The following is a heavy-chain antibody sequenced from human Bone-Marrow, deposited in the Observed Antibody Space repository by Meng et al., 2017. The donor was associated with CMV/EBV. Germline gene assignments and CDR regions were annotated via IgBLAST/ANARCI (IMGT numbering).Heavy chain of an antibody. CDR2: ISSSGSTI. CDR1: GFTFSSNA. V-gene: IGHV3-48*03. D-gene: IGHD1-26*01. J-gene: IGHJ4*02. CDR3: ARWEQLDY. Sequence: GRSLRLSCAASGFTFSSNAMSWVRRATGKGLEWVSYISSSGSTIFYADSVKGRFTISRDNAKNSLYLQMNSLRAEDTAVYYCARWEQLDYWGQGTLVTVSS.